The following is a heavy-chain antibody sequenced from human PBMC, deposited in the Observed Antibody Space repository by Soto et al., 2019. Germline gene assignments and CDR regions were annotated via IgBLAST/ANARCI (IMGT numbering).Heavy chain of an antibody. Sequence: EVQLLESGGGLVQPGGSLRLSCAASGFTCSSYAMSWVRQAPRKGLEWVSVISGSGDSTYYGDTVRCRFTISRHNSKNTLYLQMNSLRAKGTAVSYCATDRDWAADVPTKFYGMDVWGQGTMVTVSS. CDR1: GFTCSSYA. J-gene: IGHJ6*02. CDR3: ATDRDWAADVPTKFYGMDV. CDR2: ISGSGDST. V-gene: IGHV3-23*01. D-gene: IGHD2-21*02.